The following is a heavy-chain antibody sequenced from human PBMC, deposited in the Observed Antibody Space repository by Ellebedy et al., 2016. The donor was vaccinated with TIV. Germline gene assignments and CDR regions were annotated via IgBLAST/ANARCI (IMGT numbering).Heavy chain of an antibody. Sequence: PGGSLRLSCVDSGFTFSTYWMSWVRQAPGKGLEWVASIKQDGSEEYYVESVKGRFTISRDDANNSLFLQMNTLGGEDTAGYYCARARGLLYEKWGGAGYGMDVWGQGTTVTVSS. J-gene: IGHJ6*02. CDR2: IKQDGSEE. CDR1: GFTFSTYW. D-gene: IGHD2-2*02. CDR3: ARARGLLYEKWGGAGYGMDV. V-gene: IGHV3-7*03.